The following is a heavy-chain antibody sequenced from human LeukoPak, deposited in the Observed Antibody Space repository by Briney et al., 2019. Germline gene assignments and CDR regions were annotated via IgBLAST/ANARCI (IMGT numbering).Heavy chain of an antibody. J-gene: IGHJ3*02. CDR3: ARDGYGSGIGAFDI. V-gene: IGHV4-31*03. CDR1: GGSISSGGYY. D-gene: IGHD3-10*01. Sequence: SQTLSLTCTVSGGSISSGGYYWSWIRQHPGKGLEWIGYIYYSGSTYYNPSLKSRVTISVDTSKNHFSLKLSSVTAADTAVYYCARDGYGSGIGAFDIWGQGTMVTVSS. CDR2: IYYSGST.